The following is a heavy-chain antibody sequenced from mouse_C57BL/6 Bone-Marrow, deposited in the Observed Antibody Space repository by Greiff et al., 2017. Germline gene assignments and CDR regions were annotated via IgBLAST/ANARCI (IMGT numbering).Heavy chain of an antibody. Sequence: VLLKESGGGLVQPGESLKLSCESNEYEFPSHDMSWVRKTPEKRLEWVAAINSDGGSTYYPDTMERRFIISRDNTKKTLYLQMSSLRSEDTALYYCARREGLRRLYYFDYWGQGTTLTVSS. CDR3: ARREGLRRLYYFDY. J-gene: IGHJ2*01. D-gene: IGHD2-4*01. CDR1: EYEFPSHD. V-gene: IGHV5-2*01. CDR2: INSDGGST.